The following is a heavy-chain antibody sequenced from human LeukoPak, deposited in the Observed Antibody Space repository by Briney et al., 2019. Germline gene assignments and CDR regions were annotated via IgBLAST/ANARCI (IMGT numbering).Heavy chain of an antibody. J-gene: IGHJ5*02. Sequence: GGSLRLSCAVSGFIFRNYWMSWVRQAPGKGLEWVANIKQDGSGKYYVDSVQGRFTISRDNAKNTLYLQMSSLRAEDTAVYYCARGRGFSSGYENYFDPWGQGTLVTVSS. CDR1: GFIFRNYW. D-gene: IGHD5-18*01. CDR3: ARGRGFSSGYENYFDP. V-gene: IGHV3-7*02. CDR2: IKQDGSGK.